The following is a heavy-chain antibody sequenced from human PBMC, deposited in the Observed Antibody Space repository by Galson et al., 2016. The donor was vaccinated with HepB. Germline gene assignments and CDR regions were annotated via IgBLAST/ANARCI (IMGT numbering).Heavy chain of an antibody. J-gene: IGHJ4*02. V-gene: IGHV3-30*18. Sequence: SLRLSCAASGFTFSDFGMHWVRQTPGKGLEWVAVISYDGRNEYYADSVKGRFTVSRDNSKNTLYLQMNSLRGEETAVYYCAKQSRDRMSTDHDFWSGALDNWGQGTLVTVSS. CDR1: GFTFSDFG. CDR2: ISYDGRNE. D-gene: IGHD3-3*01. CDR3: AKQSRDRMSTDHDFWSGALDN.